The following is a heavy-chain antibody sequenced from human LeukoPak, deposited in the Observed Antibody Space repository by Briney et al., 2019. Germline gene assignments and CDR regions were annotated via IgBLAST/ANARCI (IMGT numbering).Heavy chain of an antibody. CDR3: ARHVRYYYDSSGYLDY. CDR2: FDPEDGET. Sequence: ASVKVSCKVSGYTLTELSMHWVRQAPGKGLEWMGGFDPEDGETIYAQKFQGRVTMTEDTSTDTAYMELSSLRSEDTAVYYCARHVRYYYDSSGYLDYWGQGTLVTVSS. D-gene: IGHD3-22*01. CDR1: GYTLTELS. V-gene: IGHV1-24*01. J-gene: IGHJ4*02.